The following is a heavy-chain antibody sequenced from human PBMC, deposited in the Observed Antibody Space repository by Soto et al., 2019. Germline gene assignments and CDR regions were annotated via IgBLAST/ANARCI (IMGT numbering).Heavy chain of an antibody. CDR3: AKDADLGYGHTWDWGDP. CDR1: GFTFSSYA. V-gene: IGHV3-23*01. CDR2: ISGSGGST. J-gene: IGHJ5*02. Sequence: EVQLLESGGGLVQPGGSLRLSCAASGFTFSSYAMSWVRQAPGKGLEWVSAISGSGGSTYYADSVKGRFTISRDNTKNTLYLQLNSQRAEDTAVYYCAKDADLGYGHTWDWGDPWGQGNLVTVSS. D-gene: IGHD3-16*01.